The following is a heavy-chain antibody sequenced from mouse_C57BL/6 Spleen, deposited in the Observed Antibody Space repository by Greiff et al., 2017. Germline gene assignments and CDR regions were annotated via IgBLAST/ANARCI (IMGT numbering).Heavy chain of an antibody. D-gene: IGHD1-1*01. CDR1: GYTFTSYW. V-gene: IGHV1-55*01. J-gene: IGHJ4*01. Sequence: QVQLQQPGAELVKPGASVKMSCKASGYTFTSYWITWVKQRPGQGLEWIGDIYPGSGSTNYNEKFKSKATLTVDTSSSTAYMQLSSLTSEDSAVYYCARMSGRPLYYAMDYWGQGTSVTVSS. CDR2: IYPGSGST. CDR3: ARMSGRPLYYAMDY.